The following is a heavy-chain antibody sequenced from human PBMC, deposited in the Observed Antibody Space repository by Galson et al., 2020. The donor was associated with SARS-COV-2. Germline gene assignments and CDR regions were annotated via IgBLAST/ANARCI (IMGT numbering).Heavy chain of an antibody. D-gene: IGHD3-16*01. Sequence: GESLKISCAASGFSIRNYAMIWVRQAPVKGLEYVSGITSRGDTTFYTNSVKGRFTISRDNSKNTLFLQMDSLRADDTAIYYCASARGETSGPNPRFVYWGQGILVTVSS. CDR3: ASARGETSGPNPRFVY. CDR2: ITSRGDTT. V-gene: IGHV3-23*01. J-gene: IGHJ4*02. CDR1: GFSIRNYA.